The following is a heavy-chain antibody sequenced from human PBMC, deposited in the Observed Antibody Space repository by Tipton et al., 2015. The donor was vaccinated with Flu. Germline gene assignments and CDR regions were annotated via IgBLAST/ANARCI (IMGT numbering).Heavy chain of an antibody. Sequence: LRLSCTVSGGSISSSSYYWGWIRQPPGKGLEWIGSIYYSGSTYYNPSLKSRVTISVDTSKNQFSLKLSSVTAADTAVYYCARPSYDILTGYYPHLDYWGQGTLVTVSS. V-gene: IGHV4-39*01. CDR1: GGSISSSSYY. CDR2: IYYSGST. J-gene: IGHJ4*02. D-gene: IGHD3-9*01. CDR3: ARPSYDILTGYYPHLDY.